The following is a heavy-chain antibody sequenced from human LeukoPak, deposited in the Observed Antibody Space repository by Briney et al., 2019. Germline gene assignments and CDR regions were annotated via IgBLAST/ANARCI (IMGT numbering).Heavy chain of an antibody. V-gene: IGHV4-59*05. CDR3: ARHGGENYANFDY. J-gene: IGHJ4*02. CDR2: IYYSGST. D-gene: IGHD1-7*01. Sequence: SETLSLTCTVSGGSISSYYWSWIRQPPGKGLEWIGSIYYSGSTYYNPSLKSRVTISVDTSKNQFSLKLSSVTAADTAVYYCARHGGENYANFDYWGQGTLVTVSS. CDR1: GGSISSYY.